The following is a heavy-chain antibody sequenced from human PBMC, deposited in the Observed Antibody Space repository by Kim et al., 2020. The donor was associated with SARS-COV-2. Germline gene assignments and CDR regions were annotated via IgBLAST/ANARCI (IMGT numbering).Heavy chain of an antibody. CDR1: GGSISSGGYY. Sequence: SETLSLTCTVSGGSISSGGYYWSWIRQHPGKGLEWIGYIYYSGSTYYNPSLKSRVTISVDTSKNQFSLKLSSVTAADTAVYYCARGGGADILTGYYGLHYYYGMDVWGQGTTVTVSS. D-gene: IGHD3-9*01. V-gene: IGHV4-31*03. J-gene: IGHJ6*02. CDR2: IYYSGST. CDR3: ARGGGADILTGYYGLHYYYGMDV.